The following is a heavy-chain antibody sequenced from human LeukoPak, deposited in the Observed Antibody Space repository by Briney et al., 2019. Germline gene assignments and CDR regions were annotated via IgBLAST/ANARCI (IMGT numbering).Heavy chain of an antibody. V-gene: IGHV5-51*01. Sequence: GESLKISCNASGYSFTTHWIGWVRQMPGKGLEWMGIIYPGDSDTRYSPSFQGQVTISADKSISTDYLQWSSLKASDTAMYYCARHARSWYIHVDYYYYMDVWGKGTTVTVSS. CDR1: GYSFTTHW. CDR3: ARHARSWYIHVDYYYYMDV. D-gene: IGHD6-13*01. J-gene: IGHJ6*03. CDR2: IYPGDSDT.